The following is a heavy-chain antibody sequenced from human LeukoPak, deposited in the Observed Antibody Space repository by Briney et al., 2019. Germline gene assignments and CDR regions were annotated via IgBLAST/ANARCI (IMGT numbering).Heavy chain of an antibody. J-gene: IGHJ6*04. V-gene: IGHV3-11*04. D-gene: IGHD3-10*02. CDR3: AELGITMIGGV. CDR1: GFTLSDYY. Sequence: GGSLRLSCAASGFTLSDYYMSWVRQAPGKGLEWASYISSSDSTIYYADSVKGRFTISRDNAKNSLYLQMNSLRAEDTAVYYCAELGITMIGGVWGKGTTVTISS. CDR2: ISSSDSTI.